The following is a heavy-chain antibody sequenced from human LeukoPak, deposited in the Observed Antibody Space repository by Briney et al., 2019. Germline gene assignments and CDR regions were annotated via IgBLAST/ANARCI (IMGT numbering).Heavy chain of an antibody. J-gene: IGHJ4*02. Sequence: SETLSLTCTVSGGSISSSIYYWGWIRQPPGKGLEWIGSISFSGSTYYNPSLKIRVTMSVDTSTNQFSLKLSSVSAADTAVYYCARHAGGYYGSGSYSANDYWGQGTLVTVSS. V-gene: IGHV4-39*01. CDR2: ISFSGST. CDR1: GGSISSSIYY. CDR3: ARHAGGYYGSGSYSANDY. D-gene: IGHD3-10*01.